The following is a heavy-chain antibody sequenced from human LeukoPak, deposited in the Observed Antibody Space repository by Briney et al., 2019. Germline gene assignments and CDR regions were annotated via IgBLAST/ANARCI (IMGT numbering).Heavy chain of an antibody. CDR1: GFTFSNYG. D-gene: IGHD4-17*01. V-gene: IGHV3-23*01. J-gene: IGHJ1*01. Sequence: GGSLRLSCAASGFTFSNYGMSWVRQAPGKGLEWVSVVSGSGGTTYYADSVKGRFTISRDNSKNTLYLQMNSLRAADTAVYYCAKEIYSGDSLYSQHWGQGTLVTVSS. CDR2: VSGSGGTT. CDR3: AKEIYSGDSLYSQH.